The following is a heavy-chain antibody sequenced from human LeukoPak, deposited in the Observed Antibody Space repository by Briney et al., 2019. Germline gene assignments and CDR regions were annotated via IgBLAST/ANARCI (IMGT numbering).Heavy chain of an antibody. J-gene: IGHJ6*03. V-gene: IGHV3-7*03. CDR2: IKQDGSEK. CDR1: GFTLNNYW. D-gene: IGHD2-2*01. CDR3: ARDSFEVCSSTSCRGYYYYMDV. Sequence: GGSLRLSCAASGFTLNNYWMSWVRQAPGKGPEWVANIKQDGSEKFYVDSVKGRFTISRDNAKNSLYLQMNSLRAEDTAVYYCARDSFEVCSSTSCRGYYYYMDVWGKGTTVTISS.